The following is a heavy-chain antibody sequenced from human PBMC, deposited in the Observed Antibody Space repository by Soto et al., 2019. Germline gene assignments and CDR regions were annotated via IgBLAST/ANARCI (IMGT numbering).Heavy chain of an antibody. V-gene: IGHV4-59*08. D-gene: IGHD3-9*01. CDR1: GGSISIYY. Sequence: KTSDTLSLTCTVSGGSISIYYWSWIRQPPGKGLEWIGYIYYSGSTNYNPSLKSRVTISVDTSKNQFSLKLSSVTAADTAVYYCARHPDYDILTGFDYWGQGTLVTVSS. CDR3: ARHPDYDILTGFDY. J-gene: IGHJ4*02. CDR2: IYYSGST.